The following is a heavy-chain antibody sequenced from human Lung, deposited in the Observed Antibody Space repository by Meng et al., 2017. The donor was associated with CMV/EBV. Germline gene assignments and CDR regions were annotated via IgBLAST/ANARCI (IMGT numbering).Heavy chain of an antibody. Sequence: GEXXKISCRNLGYSFGDYWLGWVRRMPGKGLEWMGIIRPDGSDAQYSPSVHGQVTMSVDTSVNTAYLQWANLKASDTAFYFCVGHRGYEIWGQGTLVTVSS. J-gene: IGHJ4*03. D-gene: IGHD2-2*01. V-gene: IGHV5-51*01. CDR2: IRPDGSDA. CDR1: GYSFGDYW. CDR3: VGHRGYEI.